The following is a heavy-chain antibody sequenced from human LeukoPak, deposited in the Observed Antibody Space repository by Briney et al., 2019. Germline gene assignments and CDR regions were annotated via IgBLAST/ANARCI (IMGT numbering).Heavy chain of an antibody. CDR1: EFTFSTYW. CDR3: ARVKYSYGYWDS. Sequence: HPGGSLRLSCAASEFTFSTYWMSWVRQAPGKGLEWVANIKHDGSEKYYVDSVKGRFTISRDNAKNSLSLQMNSLRAEDTAVYYCARVKYSYGYWDSWGQGTLVTVSS. V-gene: IGHV3-7*01. J-gene: IGHJ4*02. D-gene: IGHD5-18*01. CDR2: IKHDGSEK.